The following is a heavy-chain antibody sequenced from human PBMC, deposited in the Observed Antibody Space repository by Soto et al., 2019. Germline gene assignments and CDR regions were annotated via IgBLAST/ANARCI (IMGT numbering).Heavy chain of an antibody. CDR3: ARGRGIAVAGSSWFDP. V-gene: IGHV1-3*01. Sequence: QVQLVQSGAEVKKPGASVKVSCKASGYTFTSYAMHWVRQAPGQRLEWMGWINAGNGNTKYSQKFQGRVTITRDTYASTAYMELSSLRSEDTAVYYCARGRGIAVAGSSWFDPWGQGTLVTVSS. D-gene: IGHD6-19*01. CDR2: INAGNGNT. CDR1: GYTFTSYA. J-gene: IGHJ5*02.